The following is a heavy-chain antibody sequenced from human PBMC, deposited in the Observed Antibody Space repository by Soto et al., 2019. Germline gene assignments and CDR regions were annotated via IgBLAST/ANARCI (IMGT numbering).Heavy chain of an antibody. CDR2: INHSGST. CDR1: GGSFSGYY. V-gene: IGHV4-34*01. Sequence: PSETLXLXCAVYGGSFSGYYWSXIRQPPGKGLEWIGEINHSGSTNYNPSLKSRVTISVDTSKNQFSLKLSSVTAADTAVYYCARVEXGEFDYWGQGTXVTVSS. J-gene: IGHJ4*02. CDR3: ARVEXGEFDY.